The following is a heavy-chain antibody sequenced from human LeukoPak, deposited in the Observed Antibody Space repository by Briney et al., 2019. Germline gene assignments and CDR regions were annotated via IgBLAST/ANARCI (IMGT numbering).Heavy chain of an antibody. CDR1: GFTFSSYA. D-gene: IGHD3-22*01. CDR3: ARDLSPYYDSSGYYEY. CDR2: ISYDGSDK. J-gene: IGHJ4*02. Sequence: GESLRLSCAASGFTFSSYAVHWVRQAPGKGLEWVAIISYDGSDKYYADSVKGRFTISRDNSKNALYLQMNSLRADDTAVYYCARDLSPYYDSSGYYEYWGQGTLVTVSS. V-gene: IGHV3-30-3*01.